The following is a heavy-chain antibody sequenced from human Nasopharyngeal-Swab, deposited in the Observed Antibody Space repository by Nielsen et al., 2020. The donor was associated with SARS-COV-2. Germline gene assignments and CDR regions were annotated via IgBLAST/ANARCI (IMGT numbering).Heavy chain of an antibody. Sequence: ASVKVSCKASGYTFTEYGITFVRQDPGQGLEWVGWISGDNGDTKYAQKLQGRVTMTTDTSTSTAYMELRGLGFDDTAVYYCARVVCADGTMSGGNCYSLYFLDYWGQGTLVTVSS. CDR2: ISGDNGDT. D-gene: IGHD2-15*01. CDR1: GYTFTEYG. CDR3: ARVVCADGTMSGGNCYSLYFLDY. J-gene: IGHJ4*02. V-gene: IGHV1-18*01.